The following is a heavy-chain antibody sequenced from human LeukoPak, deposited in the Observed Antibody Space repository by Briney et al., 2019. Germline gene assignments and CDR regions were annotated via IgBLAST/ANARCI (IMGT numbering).Heavy chain of an antibody. J-gene: IGHJ4*02. CDR2: IDPNSGDT. V-gene: IGHV1-2*02. D-gene: IGHD6-6*01. Sequence: GASMKVSCKASGYTFTDFYIHWVRQAPGQGLEWMGWIDPNSGDTKYVEKFQGRVTMTRDTSISTAYMELSRLRSDDTAVYYCARGIAARRSDYWGQGTLVTVSS. CDR3: ARGIAARRSDY. CDR1: GYTFTDFY.